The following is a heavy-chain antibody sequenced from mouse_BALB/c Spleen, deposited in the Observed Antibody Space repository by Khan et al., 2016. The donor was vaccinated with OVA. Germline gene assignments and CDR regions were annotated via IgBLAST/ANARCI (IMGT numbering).Heavy chain of an antibody. J-gene: IGHJ3*01. CDR2: INPDSSTI. Sequence: VQLKQSGGGLVQPGGSLKLSCAASGFAFSRYWMSWVRQAPGKGLEWIGEINPDSSTINYTPSLKDKFIISRDNAKNTLYLQMSKVRSEDTALYYCARPYRYDGRAWFAYWGQGTLVTVSA. V-gene: IGHV4-1*02. D-gene: IGHD2-14*01. CDR1: GFAFSRYW. CDR3: ARPYRYDGRAWFAY.